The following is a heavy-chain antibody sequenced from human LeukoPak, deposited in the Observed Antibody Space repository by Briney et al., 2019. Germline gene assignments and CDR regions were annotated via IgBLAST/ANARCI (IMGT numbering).Heavy chain of an antibody. Sequence: GKSLRLSCVASGSPFSIYGMHWVRQAPGKGVEWVGVISYDGRNEHYSDSVKGRFTISRDNSKNTLYLQMNSLRAEDSAVYYCVNFLDGTGWWDFDCWGQGTLVTVSS. J-gene: IGHJ4*02. CDR1: GSPFSIYG. CDR3: VNFLDGTGWWDFDC. V-gene: IGHV3-30*18. D-gene: IGHD6-19*01. CDR2: ISYDGRNE.